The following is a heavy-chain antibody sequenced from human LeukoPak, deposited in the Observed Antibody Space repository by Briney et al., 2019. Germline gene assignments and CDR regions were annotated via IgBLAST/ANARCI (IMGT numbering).Heavy chain of an antibody. Sequence: GGSLRLSCAASGFTFNNYWLSWVRQAPGKGVEWVSVIYSGGSTYYADSVKGRFTISRDNSKNTLYLQMNSLRAEDTAVYYCARQYYSYGNAFDIRGQGTMVTVSS. J-gene: IGHJ3*02. V-gene: IGHV3-66*04. CDR3: ARQYYSYGNAFDI. CDR2: IYSGGST. D-gene: IGHD5-18*01. CDR1: GFTFNNYW.